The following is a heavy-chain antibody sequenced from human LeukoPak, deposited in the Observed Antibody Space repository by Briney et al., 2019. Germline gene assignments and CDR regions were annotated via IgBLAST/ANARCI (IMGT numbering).Heavy chain of an antibody. CDR1: GFTFSSYS. CDR3: TTDYYDSSGSDY. V-gene: IGHV3-48*01. D-gene: IGHD3-22*01. J-gene: IGHJ4*02. CDR2: ISSRSSTI. Sequence: GGSLRLSCAASGFTFSSYSMNWVRQAPGKGLEWVSYISSRSSTIYYGDSVKGRFTISRDNAKNSLYLQMNSLKTEDTAVYYCTTDYYDSSGSDYWGQGTLVTVSS.